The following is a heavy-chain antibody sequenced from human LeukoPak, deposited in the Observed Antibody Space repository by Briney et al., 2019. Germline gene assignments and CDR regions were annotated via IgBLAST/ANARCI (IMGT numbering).Heavy chain of an antibody. CDR2: IKSKTDGGTT. CDR3: TTPIVGATFDAFDI. J-gene: IGHJ3*02. V-gene: IGHV3-15*01. D-gene: IGHD1-26*01. Sequence: PGGSLRLSCAASGFTFSSYAMSWVRQAPGKGLEWVGRIKSKTDGGTTDYAAPVKGRFTISRDDSKNTLYLQMNSPKTEDTAVYYCTTPIVGATFDAFDIWGQGTMVTVSS. CDR1: GFTFSSYA.